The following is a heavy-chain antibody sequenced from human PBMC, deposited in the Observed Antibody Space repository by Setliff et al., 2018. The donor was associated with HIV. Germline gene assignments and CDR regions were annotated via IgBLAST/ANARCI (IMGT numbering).Heavy chain of an antibody. V-gene: IGHV4-61*09. CDR1: GGSISSGSYY. CDR2: IYTSGST. J-gene: IGHJ6*02. CDR3: ARAPGAYYYGLDV. Sequence: PSETLSLTCTVSGGSISSGSYYWSWMRQPAGKGLEWIGHIYTSGSTNYNPSLKSRVTISVDTSKNQFSLKLSSVTAADTAVYYCARAPGAYYYGLDVWGQGTTVTAP.